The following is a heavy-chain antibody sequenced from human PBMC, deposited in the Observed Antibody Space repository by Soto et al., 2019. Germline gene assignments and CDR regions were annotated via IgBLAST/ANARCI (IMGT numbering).Heavy chain of an antibody. Sequence: QVQLQESGPGLVKPSQTLSLTCTVSGASISSGGYYWSWIRQLPGKGLGWIGYIYNSGPTYYNPPFKSRGSISVDTSKNQFSLKVTSATAADTAVYYCARDGAVPYGMDVWGHGTTVTVSS. CDR2: IYNSGPT. J-gene: IGHJ6*02. D-gene: IGHD3-16*01. CDR1: GASISSGGYY. CDR3: ARDGAVPYGMDV. V-gene: IGHV4-31*03.